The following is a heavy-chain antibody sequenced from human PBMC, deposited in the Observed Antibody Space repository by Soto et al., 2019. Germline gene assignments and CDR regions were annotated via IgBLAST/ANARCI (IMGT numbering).Heavy chain of an antibody. CDR3: ARDYSSSGGMDV. CDR1: GFTFSSYS. J-gene: IGHJ6*02. Sequence: PGGSLRLSXAASGFTFSSYSMNWVRQAPGKGLEWVSSISSSSSYIYYADSVKGRFTISRDNAKNSLYLQMNSLRAEDTAVYYCARDYSSSGGMDVWGQGTTVTVSS. D-gene: IGHD6-6*01. CDR2: ISSSSSYI. V-gene: IGHV3-21*01.